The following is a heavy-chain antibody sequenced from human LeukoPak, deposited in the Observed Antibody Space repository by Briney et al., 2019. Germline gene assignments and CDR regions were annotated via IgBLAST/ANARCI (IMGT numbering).Heavy chain of an antibody. Sequence: SGGSLRLSCAASGFTFSSYEMNWVRQAPGKGLEWVSSISSSSSYIYYADSVKGRFTISRDNAKNSLYLQMNSLRAEDTAVYYCARYRLPSAMVRGVIWFDPWGQGTLVTVSS. V-gene: IGHV3-21*01. D-gene: IGHD3-10*01. J-gene: IGHJ5*02. CDR2: ISSSSSYI. CDR1: GFTFSSYE. CDR3: ARYRLPSAMVRGVIWFDP.